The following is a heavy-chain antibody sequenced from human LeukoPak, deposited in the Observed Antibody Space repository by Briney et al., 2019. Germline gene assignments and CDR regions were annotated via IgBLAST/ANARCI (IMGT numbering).Heavy chain of an antibody. CDR1: GGSFSGYY. CDR3: ARHDGHSFFDY. J-gene: IGHJ4*02. Sequence: SETLSLTYAVYGGSFSGYYWSWIRQPPGKGLEWIGEINHSGSTNYNPSLKSRVTISVDTSKNQFSLKLSSVTAADTAVYYCARHDGHSFFDYWGQGTLVTVSS. V-gene: IGHV4-34*01. D-gene: IGHD1-1*01. CDR2: INHSGST.